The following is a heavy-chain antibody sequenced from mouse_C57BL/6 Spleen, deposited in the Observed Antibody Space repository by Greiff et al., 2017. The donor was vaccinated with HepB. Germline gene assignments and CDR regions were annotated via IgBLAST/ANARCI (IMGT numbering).Heavy chain of an antibody. V-gene: IGHV1-76*01. CDR2: IYPGSGNT. CDR1: GYTFTDYY. J-gene: IGHJ4*01. CDR3: ARSRYYSNLYYAMDY. Sequence: QVQLQQSGAELVRPGASVKLSCKASGYTFTDYYINWVKQRPGQGLEWIARIYPGSGNTYYNEKFKGKATLTAEKSSSTAYMQLSSLTSEDSAVYFCARSRYYSNLYYAMDYWGQGTSVTVSS. D-gene: IGHD2-5*01.